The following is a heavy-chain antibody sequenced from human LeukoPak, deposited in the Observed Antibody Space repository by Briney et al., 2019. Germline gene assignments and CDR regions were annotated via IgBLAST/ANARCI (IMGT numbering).Heavy chain of an antibody. Sequence: GGSLRLSCAASGFTFSSYGINWVRQAPGKGLEWVSYISTTGNTINYAGSVKGRFTISRDNAKNSLYLQMNSLRVEDTAVYYCARDRADYWTAFDIWGQGTMVTVSS. D-gene: IGHD1-1*01. V-gene: IGHV3-48*03. CDR2: ISTTGNTI. CDR3: ARDRADYWTAFDI. J-gene: IGHJ3*02. CDR1: GFTFSSYG.